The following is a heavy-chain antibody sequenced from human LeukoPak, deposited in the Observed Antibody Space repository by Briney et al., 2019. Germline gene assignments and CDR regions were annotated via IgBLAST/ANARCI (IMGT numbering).Heavy chain of an antibody. D-gene: IGHD4-17*01. CDR3: AREDGESFDP. V-gene: IGHV4-61*02. Sequence: PSETLSLTCTVSGGSISSSSYYWSWIRQPAGKGLEWIGRIYTSGSTNYNPSLKSRVTMSVDTSKNQFSLKLSSVTAADTAVYYCAREDGESFDPWGQGTLVTVSS. CDR2: IYTSGST. J-gene: IGHJ5*02. CDR1: GGSISSSSYY.